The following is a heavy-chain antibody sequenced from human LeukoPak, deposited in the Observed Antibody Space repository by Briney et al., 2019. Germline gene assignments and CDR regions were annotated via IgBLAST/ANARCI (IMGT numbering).Heavy chain of an antibody. CDR1: GFTFSSYW. Sequence: GGSPRLSCAASGFTFSSYWMSWVRQAPGKGLEWVANIKQDRSEDNYVDSVKGRFTISRDNAKNSLYLQMNSLRTEDTAVYYCARTGNYFDYWGQGTLVTVSS. D-gene: IGHD3-10*01. V-gene: IGHV3-7*01. J-gene: IGHJ4*02. CDR2: IKQDRSED. CDR3: ARTGNYFDY.